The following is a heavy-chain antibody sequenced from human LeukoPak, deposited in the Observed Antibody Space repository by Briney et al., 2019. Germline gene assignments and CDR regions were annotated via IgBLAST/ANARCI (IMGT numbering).Heavy chain of an antibody. D-gene: IGHD2-21*02. CDR2: MNPNSGNT. CDR1: GYTFINYD. CDR3: ARGPSLGGDCYSCYFDY. Sequence: ASVKVSCEASGYTFINYDINWVRQATGQGLEWMGWMNPNSGNTGDAQKFQGRVTITADESTSTAYMELSSLRSEDTAVYYCARGPSLGGDCYSCYFDYWGQGTLVTVSS. J-gene: IGHJ4*02. V-gene: IGHV1-8*03.